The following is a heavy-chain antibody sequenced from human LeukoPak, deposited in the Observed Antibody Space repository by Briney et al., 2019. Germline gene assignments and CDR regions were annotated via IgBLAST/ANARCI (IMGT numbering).Heavy chain of an antibody. J-gene: IGHJ6*03. D-gene: IGHD2-8*01. V-gene: IGHV3-74*01. CDR2: ITGDGSST. CDR3: AKDPVYHRPRYYMDV. Sequence: GGSLRLSCAASEFTFSNYWMHWVRQAPGKGLVWVSWITGDGSSTRYADSVKGRFTIFRDNAKNTLYLQVNSLRAEDTAVYYCAKDPVYHRPRYYMDVWGKGTTVTVSS. CDR1: EFTFSNYW.